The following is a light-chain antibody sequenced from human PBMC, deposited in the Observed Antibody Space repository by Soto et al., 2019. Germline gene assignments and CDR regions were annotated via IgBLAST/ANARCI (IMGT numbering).Light chain of an antibody. J-gene: IGLJ2*01. Sequence: QSVLTQTPSVSGAPGQKITMSCTGSSSNIGAGYDVHWYQQVPGAAPRLLIYADNNRPSGVPDRFSGSKSGTSASLAITGLQAEDEADYYCQSYDSSLSVVFGGGTKLTVL. CDR1: SSNIGAGYD. V-gene: IGLV1-40*01. CDR3: QSYDSSLSVV. CDR2: ADN.